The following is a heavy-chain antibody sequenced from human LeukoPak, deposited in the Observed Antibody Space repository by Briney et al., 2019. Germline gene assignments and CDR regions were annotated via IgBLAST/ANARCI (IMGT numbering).Heavy chain of an antibody. J-gene: IGHJ4*02. D-gene: IGHD5-18*01. Sequence: GGSLRLSCVASGFTFNNYAMTWVRQAPGKGLEWVSAISGSGYSTYYADSVKGRFTISRDNSKNTLYLQMNSLRAEDTAVYYCARERSYDPFDYWGQGTLVTVSS. V-gene: IGHV3-23*01. CDR2: ISGSGYST. CDR3: ARERSYDPFDY. CDR1: GFTFNNYA.